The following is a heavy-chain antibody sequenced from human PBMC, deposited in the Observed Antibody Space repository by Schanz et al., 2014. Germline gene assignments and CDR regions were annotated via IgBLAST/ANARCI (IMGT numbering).Heavy chain of an antibody. V-gene: IGHV3-64*04. J-gene: IGHJ4*02. CDR3: AASSGWHPSTDY. Sequence: VQLVESGGGLIQPGGSLRLSCAASGFTFSIYAMHWVRQAPGKGLEYVSAISHDGYSTYYADSVKGRFTISRDNSKSTLYVEMNSLRVEDTAVYYCAASSGWHPSTDYWGQGTLVTVSS. CDR2: ISHDGYST. CDR1: GFTFSIYA. D-gene: IGHD6-19*01.